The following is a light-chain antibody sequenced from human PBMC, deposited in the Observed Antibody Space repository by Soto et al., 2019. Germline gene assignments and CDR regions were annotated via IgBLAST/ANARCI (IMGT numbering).Light chain of an antibody. CDR3: QQYVNLPLT. Sequence: DIPMTQSPSSVSASVGDRVTITCQASQDIKNYLNWYQQKPGKAPKVLIYEASSLETGVPPRFSGRGSGTQFTFTISSLQPEDFATYYCQQYVNLPLTFGGGTKVEVK. CDR1: QDIKNY. J-gene: IGKJ4*01. V-gene: IGKV1-33*01. CDR2: EAS.